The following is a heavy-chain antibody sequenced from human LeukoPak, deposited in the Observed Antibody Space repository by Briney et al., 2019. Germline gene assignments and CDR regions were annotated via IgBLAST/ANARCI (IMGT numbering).Heavy chain of an antibody. J-gene: IGHJ4*02. CDR3: AREYCTTNSCYIWGLGY. CDR1: GFSFSTYT. V-gene: IGHV3-64*02. D-gene: IGHD2-2*02. Sequence: GVSLRLSCAASGFSFSTYTMRWARQAPGKGLEYVSGIASNWGTKYYADSVKGRFTISRDNFKNKVYLQMYSLSTEDMAVYYCAREYCTTNSCYIWGLGYWGQGTLVTVSS. CDR2: IASNWGTK.